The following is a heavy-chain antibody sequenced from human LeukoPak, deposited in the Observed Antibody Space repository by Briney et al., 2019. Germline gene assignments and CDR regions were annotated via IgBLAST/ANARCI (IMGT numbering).Heavy chain of an antibody. D-gene: IGHD3-10*01. CDR2: IYYSGST. CDR3: ASFGAGGPPFDY. CDR1: GGSLSSYY. V-gene: IGHV4-59*01. Sequence: SETLSLTCTVSGGSLSSYYWSWIRQPPGKGLERIGYIYYSGSTNYNPSLKNRVTISVDTSKNQFSLKLSSVTAADTAVYYCASFGAGGPPFDYWGQGTLVTVSS. J-gene: IGHJ4*02.